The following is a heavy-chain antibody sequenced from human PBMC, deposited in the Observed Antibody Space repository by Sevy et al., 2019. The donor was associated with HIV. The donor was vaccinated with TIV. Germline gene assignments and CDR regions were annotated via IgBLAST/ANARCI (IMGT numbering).Heavy chain of an antibody. CDR3: AAPGGYRYGSLLDY. Sequence: ASVKVSCKACGYTFTGHFMHWVRQAHGQGLEWMGWINPDSGDTKYAQKFQGRVTVTRDTSITTVYMELSSLRSDDTAVYYCAAPGGYRYGSLLDYWGQGSLVTVSS. D-gene: IGHD5-18*01. CDR2: INPDSGDT. V-gene: IGHV1-2*02. CDR1: GYTFTGHF. J-gene: IGHJ4*02.